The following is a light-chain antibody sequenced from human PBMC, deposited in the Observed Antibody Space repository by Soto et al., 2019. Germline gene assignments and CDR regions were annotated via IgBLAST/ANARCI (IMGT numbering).Light chain of an antibody. V-gene: IGLV1-44*01. Sequence: QSVLTQPPSASGTPGQRVTISCSGSSSNIGTNNVDWYQQLPQTAPKLLIYSNNQWPSGVPDRFSGYKSGTSASLAISGLQADDEADYYCAAWDDSLDGYVFGTGTKLAVL. CDR3: AAWDDSLDGYV. J-gene: IGLJ1*01. CDR1: SSNIGTNN. CDR2: SNN.